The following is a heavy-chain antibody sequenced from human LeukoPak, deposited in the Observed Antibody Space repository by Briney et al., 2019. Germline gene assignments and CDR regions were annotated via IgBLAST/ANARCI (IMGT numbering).Heavy chain of an antibody. D-gene: IGHD6-19*01. Sequence: PSETLSLTCAVYGGSFSGYYWSWIRQPPGKGLEWIGEINHSGSTNYNPSLKSRVTISVDTSKNQFSLKLSSVTAADTAAYYCARDDYSSGRSDYWGQGTLVTVSS. V-gene: IGHV4-34*01. J-gene: IGHJ4*02. CDR2: INHSGST. CDR1: GGSFSGYY. CDR3: ARDDYSSGRSDY.